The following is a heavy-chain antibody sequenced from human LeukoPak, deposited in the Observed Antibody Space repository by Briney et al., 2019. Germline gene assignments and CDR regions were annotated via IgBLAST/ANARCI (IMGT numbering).Heavy chain of an antibody. D-gene: IGHD3-10*01. CDR2: IYHSGST. CDR3: ARESSGSYWDYYYGMDV. Sequence: PSETLSLTCAVYGGSISSGGYSWSWIRQPPGKGLEWIGYIYHSGSTYYNPSPKSRVTISVDRSKNQFSLKLSSVTAADTAVYYCARESSGSYWDYYYGMDVWGQGTTVIVSS. J-gene: IGHJ6*02. V-gene: IGHV4-30-2*01. CDR1: GGSISSGGYS.